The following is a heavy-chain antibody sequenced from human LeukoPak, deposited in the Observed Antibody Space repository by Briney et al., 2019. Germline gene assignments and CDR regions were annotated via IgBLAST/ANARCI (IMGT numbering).Heavy chain of an antibody. J-gene: IGHJ6*02. CDR1: GGTSTNYA. Sequence: SVKVSCKASGGTSTNYAVSWVRQAPGQGLEWMGRIIPSIGLTNYAQRLQGRVTLTADTFMSTAYMELRSLRSEDTAVYYYASPDLNSEPDYYGMDDWGQGTMVTVSS. V-gene: IGHV1-69*04. CDR3: ASPDLNSEPDYYGMDD. CDR2: IIPSIGLT. D-gene: IGHD1-14*01.